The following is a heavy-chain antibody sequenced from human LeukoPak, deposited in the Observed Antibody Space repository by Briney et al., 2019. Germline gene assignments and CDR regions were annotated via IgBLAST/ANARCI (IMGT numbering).Heavy chain of an antibody. J-gene: IGHJ4*02. Sequence: RGSLRLSCAASRFTFSSYSMNWIRQAPGKGLEWVSAISSRSSYKYYADSVKGRFTVSRDNAKNSLYLEMNSLRVDDTAVYYCAREGTMISSFDYWGQGTLVTVSS. CDR3: AREGTMISSFDY. CDR1: RFTFSSYS. V-gene: IGHV3-21*06. CDR2: ISSRSSYK. D-gene: IGHD3-22*01.